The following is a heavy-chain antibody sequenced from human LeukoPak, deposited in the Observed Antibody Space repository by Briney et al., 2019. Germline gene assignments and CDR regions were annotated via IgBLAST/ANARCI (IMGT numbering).Heavy chain of an antibody. D-gene: IGHD3-3*01. Sequence: ASVKVSCKASGYTFTSYGISWVRQALGQGLEWMGWISAYNGNTNYAQKLQGRVTMTTDTSTSTAYMELRSLRSDDTAVYYCAREGSDFWSGYYPNWFDPWGQGTLVTVSS. V-gene: IGHV1-18*01. CDR3: AREGSDFWSGYYPNWFDP. CDR2: ISAYNGNT. CDR1: GYTFTSYG. J-gene: IGHJ5*02.